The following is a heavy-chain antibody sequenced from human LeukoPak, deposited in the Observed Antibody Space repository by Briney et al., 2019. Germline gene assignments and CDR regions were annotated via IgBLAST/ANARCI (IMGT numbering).Heavy chain of an antibody. Sequence: PSGYLRFYCAASEFTFSSYSMSRVRHAPGQGLEWVSYISSTASSIYYADSVKGRFTISRVNAKNSLYLQMNSLRAEDTAVYYCARDVTYHGGDWFDPWGQGTLVTVSS. CDR2: ISSTASSI. J-gene: IGHJ5*02. D-gene: IGHD4-23*01. V-gene: IGHV3-48*04. CDR1: EFTFSSYS. CDR3: ARDVTYHGGDWFDP.